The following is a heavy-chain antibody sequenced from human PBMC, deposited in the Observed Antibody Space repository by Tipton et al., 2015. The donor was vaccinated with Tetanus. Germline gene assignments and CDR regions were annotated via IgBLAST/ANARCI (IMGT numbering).Heavy chain of an antibody. D-gene: IGHD1-26*01. CDR3: ARRRGVYSGSCFDY. J-gene: IGHJ4*02. V-gene: IGHV4-30-4*01. CDR1: GGSISSGDYY. CDR2: IYYSGST. Sequence: TLSLTCTVSGGSISSGDYYWSWIRQPPGKGLEWIGYIYYSGSTYYNPSLKSRVTISVDTSKNQFSLKLSSGTAADTAVYYCARRRGVYSGSCFDYWGQGTLVTVSS.